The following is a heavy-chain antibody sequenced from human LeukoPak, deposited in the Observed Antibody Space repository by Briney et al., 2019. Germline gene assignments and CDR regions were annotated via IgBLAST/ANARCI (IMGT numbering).Heavy chain of an antibody. D-gene: IGHD6-19*01. V-gene: IGHV1-8*01. CDR1: GYTFTSYD. CDR3: ARGSAVSIKGAFDI. Sequence: GASVKVSCKASGYTFTSYDINWVRQATGQGLEWMGWMNPNSGNTGYAQKFQGRVTMTRDTSISTAYMELSRLRSDDTAVYYCARGSAVSIKGAFDIWGQGTMVTVSS. J-gene: IGHJ3*02. CDR2: MNPNSGNT.